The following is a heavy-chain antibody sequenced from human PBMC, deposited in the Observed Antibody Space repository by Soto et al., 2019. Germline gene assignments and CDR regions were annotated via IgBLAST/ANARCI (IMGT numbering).Heavy chain of an antibody. Sequence: QVQLQESGPGLVKPSQTLSLTCTVSGGSISSGGYYWSWIRQHPGKGLEWIGYIYYSGSTYYNPSLKSRVAVSVETSKNQFSLKLSSVTSGHTAVYYCARLVVVAATPGYFRRWGQGTLVTVSS. J-gene: IGHJ1*01. D-gene: IGHD2-15*01. CDR2: IYYSGST. V-gene: IGHV4-31*03. CDR1: GGSISSGGYY. CDR3: ARLVVVAATPGYFRR.